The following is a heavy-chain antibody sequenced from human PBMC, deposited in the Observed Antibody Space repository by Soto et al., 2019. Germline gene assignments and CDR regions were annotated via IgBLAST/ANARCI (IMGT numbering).Heavy chain of an antibody. Sequence: GGSLRLSCAASGFTFSSYSMNWVRQAPGKGLEWVSSISSSSSYIYYADSVKGRFTISRDNAKNSLYLQMNSLRAEDTAVYYCASFPTIPYCSGGSCYYYYYGMDVWGQGTKVTVSS. CDR1: GFTFSSYS. CDR2: ISSSSSYI. D-gene: IGHD2-15*01. CDR3: ASFPTIPYCSGGSCYYYYYGMDV. V-gene: IGHV3-21*01. J-gene: IGHJ6*02.